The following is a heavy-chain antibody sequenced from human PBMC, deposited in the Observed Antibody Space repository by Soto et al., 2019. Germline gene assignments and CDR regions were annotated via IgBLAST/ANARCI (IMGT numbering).Heavy chain of an antibody. D-gene: IGHD3-10*01. CDR3: ARIGVGSRR. CDR1: GDTFSHYV. V-gene: IGHV1-69*18. CDR2: LAPISGSP. Sequence: VQMVQSGAEVKEPGSSVKVSCTNSGDTFSHYVMSWVRQAPGQGLEWMGSLAPISGSPNYAEGFEGRLTISADAGTSTMYMELRSLTYDATAVYYCARIGVGSRRWGQGTMVTVSS. J-gene: IGHJ3*01.